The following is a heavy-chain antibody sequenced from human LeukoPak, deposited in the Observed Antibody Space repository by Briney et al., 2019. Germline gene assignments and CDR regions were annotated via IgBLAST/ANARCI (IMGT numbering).Heavy chain of an antibody. D-gene: IGHD3-22*01. Sequence: VASVTVSCKASGGTFSSYAISWVRQAPGQGLEWMGGIIPIFGTANYAQKCQGRVTITADESTSTAYMELSSLRSEDTAVYYCARSQGTRHDSSGYYVLDYWGQGTLVTVSS. CDR3: ARSQGTRHDSSGYYVLDY. CDR1: GGTFSSYA. J-gene: IGHJ4*02. CDR2: IIPIFGTA. V-gene: IGHV1-69*13.